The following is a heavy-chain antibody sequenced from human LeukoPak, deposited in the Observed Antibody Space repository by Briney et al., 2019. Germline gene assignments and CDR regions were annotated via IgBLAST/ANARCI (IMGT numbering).Heavy chain of an antibody. CDR3: ARDGGHDYGGNDY. CDR2: INGNGGST. D-gene: IGHD4-23*01. V-gene: IGHV3-20*04. J-gene: IGHJ4*02. Sequence: PGGSLTLSCPASGFTFDDYGLSWLGQAPGKGLEWVSGINGNGGSTGYADSVKGRFTISRDNAKNSLYLQMNSLRAEDTALYYCARDGGHDYGGNDYWGQGTLVTVSS. CDR1: GFTFDDYG.